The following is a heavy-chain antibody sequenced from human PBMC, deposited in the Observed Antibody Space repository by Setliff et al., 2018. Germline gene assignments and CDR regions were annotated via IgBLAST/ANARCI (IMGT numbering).Heavy chain of an antibody. CDR2: INTNTGNP. V-gene: IGHV7-4-1*02. Sequence: ASVKVSCKASGYTFSSYAMNWVRQSPGQGLEWMGWINTNTGNPTYAQDFTGRFVFSLDTSVSTAYLQISSLKAEDTAVYYCARGGGIITIFGVVTPDFYYYMDVWGTGTTVTVSS. D-gene: IGHD3-3*01. J-gene: IGHJ6*03. CDR1: GYTFSSYA. CDR3: ARGGGIITIFGVVTPDFYYYMDV.